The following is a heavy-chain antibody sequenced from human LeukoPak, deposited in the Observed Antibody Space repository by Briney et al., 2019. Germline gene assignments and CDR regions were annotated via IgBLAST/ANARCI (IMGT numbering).Heavy chain of an antibody. CDR3: ARTYSYGYKPFDY. D-gene: IGHD5-18*01. CDR1: GGTFSSYA. V-gene: IGHV1-69*04. CDR2: IIPILGIA. J-gene: IGHJ4*02. Sequence: SVKVSCKASGGTFSSYAISWVRQAPGQGLEWMGRIIPILGIANYAQKFQGRVTITGDKSTSTAYMELSSLRSEDTAVYYCARTYSYGYKPFDYWGQGTLVTVSS.